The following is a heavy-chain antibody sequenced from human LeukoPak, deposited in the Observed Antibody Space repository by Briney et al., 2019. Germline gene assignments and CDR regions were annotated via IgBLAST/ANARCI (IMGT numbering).Heavy chain of an antibody. CDR1: GGSFSGYY. D-gene: IGHD3-16*02. CDR3: ARVIPMITFGGVIVPNFDY. J-gene: IGHJ4*02. Sequence: PSETLSLTCAVYGGSFSGYYWSWIRQPPGKGLEWIGEINHSGSTNYNPSLKSRVTISVDTSKNQFSLKLSSVTAADTAVYYCARVIPMITFGGVIVPNFDYWGQGTLVTVSS. V-gene: IGHV4-34*01. CDR2: INHSGST.